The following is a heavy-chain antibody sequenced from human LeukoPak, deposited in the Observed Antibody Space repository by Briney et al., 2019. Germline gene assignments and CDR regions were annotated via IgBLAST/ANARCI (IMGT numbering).Heavy chain of an antibody. J-gene: IGHJ4*02. Sequence: ASVKVSCKASGYTFTSYYMHWVRQAPGQGLEWMGIINPSGGSTSYAQKFQGRVTMTRDTSTSTVYMELSSLRSEDMAVYYCARGGEYYYDSSGYYFDYWGQGTLVTVSS. CDR2: INPSGGST. CDR1: GYTFTSYY. V-gene: IGHV1-46*01. CDR3: ARGGEYYYDSSGYYFDY. D-gene: IGHD3-22*01.